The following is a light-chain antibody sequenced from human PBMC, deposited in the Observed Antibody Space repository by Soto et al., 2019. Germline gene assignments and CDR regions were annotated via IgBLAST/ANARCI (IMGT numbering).Light chain of an antibody. Sequence: DIVLTQSPDSLAVSLGERATINCKSSQTVLFNSNSKNYLAWYQQKPGQPPKLLIYWASARESGVPDRFSGSGSETNFNFTISSLQPEDFATYYCQQSYSTPFTFGPGTKVDIK. V-gene: IGKV4-1*01. CDR3: QQSYSTPFT. CDR1: QTVLFNSNSKNY. J-gene: IGKJ3*01. CDR2: WAS.